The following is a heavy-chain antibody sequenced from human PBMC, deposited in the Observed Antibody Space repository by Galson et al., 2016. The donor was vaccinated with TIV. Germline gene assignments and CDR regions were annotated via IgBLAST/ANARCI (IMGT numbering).Heavy chain of an antibody. J-gene: IGHJ4*02. D-gene: IGHD3-22*01. V-gene: IGHV1-24*01. CDR3: ATVAWFPGLSLDS. CDR1: GYTLSEIA. Sequence: SVKVSCKVSGYTLSEIAMHWVRQAPGKGLEWMGGFDPEAGRTIYAQKFHGRVTVTEGTATDTAYMEVNNLRSDETAVYYCATVAWFPGLSLDSWGQGTLVTVSS. CDR2: FDPEAGRT.